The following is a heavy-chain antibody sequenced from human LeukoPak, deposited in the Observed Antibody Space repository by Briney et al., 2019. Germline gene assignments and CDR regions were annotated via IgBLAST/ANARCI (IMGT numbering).Heavy chain of an antibody. CDR2: ISSSGSTI. Sequence: GGSLRLSCAASGFTFSSYEMNWVRQAPGKGLEWVSYISSSGSTIYYADSVKGRFTISRDNAKNSLYLQMNSLRAEDTAVYYCARDWGEVVPAAMMEVDAFDIWGQGTMVTVSS. CDR1: GFTFSSYE. J-gene: IGHJ3*02. V-gene: IGHV3-48*03. D-gene: IGHD2-2*01. CDR3: ARDWGEVVPAAMMEVDAFDI.